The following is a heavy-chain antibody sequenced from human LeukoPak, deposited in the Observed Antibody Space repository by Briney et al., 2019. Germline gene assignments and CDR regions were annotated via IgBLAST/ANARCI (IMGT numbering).Heavy chain of an antibody. CDR1: GYTFISSG. CDR3: ARGATYYDFWSGYSPYYFDY. CDR2: MNPNSGNT. V-gene: IGHV1-8*01. Sequence: ASVKVSCKASGYTFISSGISWVRQATGQGLEWMGWMNPNSGNTGYAQKFQGRVTITRNTSISTAYMELSSLRSEDTAVYYCARGATYYDFWSGYSPYYFDYWGQGTLVTVSS. J-gene: IGHJ4*02. D-gene: IGHD3-3*01.